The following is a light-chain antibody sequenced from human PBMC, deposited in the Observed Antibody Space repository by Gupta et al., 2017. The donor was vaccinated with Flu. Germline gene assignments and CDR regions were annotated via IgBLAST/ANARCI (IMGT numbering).Light chain of an antibody. J-gene: IGKJ5*01. CDR2: DAS. V-gene: IGKV3-11*01. CDR1: QSVISY. CDR3: QQRSNGPLSIT. Sequence: TLSLSPGERATLSCRASQSVISYLAWYQQKPGQAPRLLIYDASNRATGIPARFSGSGSGTDFTLTISSLEPEDFAVYYCQQRSNGPLSITFGQGTRLEIK.